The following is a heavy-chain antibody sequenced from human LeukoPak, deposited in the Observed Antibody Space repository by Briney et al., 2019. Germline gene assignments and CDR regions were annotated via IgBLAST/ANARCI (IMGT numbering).Heavy chain of an antibody. CDR2: ISRSGDYA. V-gene: IGHV3-21*01. CDR3: ATRHSSGWFFDY. J-gene: IGHJ4*02. CDR1: GFTLSNYG. D-gene: IGHD6-19*01. Sequence: PGGSLRLSCAASGFTLSNYGMNWVRQAPGKGLEWVSSISRSGDYAYYADSVKGRFTVSRDTAHNSLYLHMNSLGAEDTALYYCATRHSSGWFFDYWVQGTLVSVSS.